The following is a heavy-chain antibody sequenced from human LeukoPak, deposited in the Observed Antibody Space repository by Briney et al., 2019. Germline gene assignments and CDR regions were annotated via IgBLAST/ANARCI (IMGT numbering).Heavy chain of an antibody. CDR1: GFTFSSYA. D-gene: IGHD3-22*01. CDR3: AKDPAHYYDSSGYYGDY. V-gene: IGHV3-23*01. J-gene: IGHJ4*02. Sequence: PGGSLRLSCAASGFTFSSYAMSWVRQAPGKGLEWVSAISSSGGSTYYADSVKGRFTISRDNSKNTLYLQMNSLRAEDTAVYYCAKDPAHYYDSSGYYGDYWGQGTLVTVSS. CDR2: ISSSGGST.